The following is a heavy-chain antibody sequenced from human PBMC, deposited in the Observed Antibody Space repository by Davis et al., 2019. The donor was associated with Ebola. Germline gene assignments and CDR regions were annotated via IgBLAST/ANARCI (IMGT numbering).Heavy chain of an antibody. CDR2: IYYSGST. CDR1: GGSISSYY. CDR3: AMAPYYYYGMDV. V-gene: IGHV4-59*01. D-gene: IGHD5-24*01. Sequence: SETLSLTCTVSGGSISSYYWSWIRQPPGKGLEWIGYIYYSGSTSYNPSLKSRVTMSVDTSKNQFSLKLSSVTAADTAVYYCAMAPYYYYGMDVWGQGTTVTVSS. J-gene: IGHJ6*02.